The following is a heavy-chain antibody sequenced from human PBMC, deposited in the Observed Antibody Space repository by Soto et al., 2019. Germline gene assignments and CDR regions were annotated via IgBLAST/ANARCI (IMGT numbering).Heavy chain of an antibody. CDR2: ISYDGTNK. D-gene: IGHD7-27*01. J-gene: IGHJ4*02. Sequence: QVQLVASGGGVVQPGRSLRLSCAASGFSFSISPMHWVRQAPGKGPEWVALISYDGTNKFYADSVNGRFTISRDNSKSTLYLQVDSLRPEDAAVYYCARDPNTSGGQHWAFNYFDSWGQGTLVTVSS. V-gene: IGHV3-30-3*01. CDR1: GFSFSISP. CDR3: ARDPNTSGGQHWAFNYFDS.